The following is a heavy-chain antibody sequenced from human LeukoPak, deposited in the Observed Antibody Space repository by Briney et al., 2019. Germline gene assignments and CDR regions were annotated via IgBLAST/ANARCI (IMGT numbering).Heavy chain of an antibody. CDR2: IKQDGSEK. CDR3: ARGRGYDFWSGYYFLDDDAFDI. Sequence: PGGSLRLSCAASGFTFSDHYMDWVRQAPGKGLEWVANIKQDGSEKYYVDSVKGRFTISRDNAKNSLYLQMNSLRAEDTAVYYCARGRGYDFWSGYYFLDDDAFDIWGQGTMVTVSS. J-gene: IGHJ3*02. CDR1: GFTFSDHY. D-gene: IGHD3-3*01. V-gene: IGHV3-7*01.